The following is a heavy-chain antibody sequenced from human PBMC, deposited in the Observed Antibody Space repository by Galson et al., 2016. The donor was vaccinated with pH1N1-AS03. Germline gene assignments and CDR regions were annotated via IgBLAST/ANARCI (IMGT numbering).Heavy chain of an antibody. CDR2: IYYSGST. D-gene: IGHD3-16*01. CDR3: EGGSPAPFDY. J-gene: IGHJ4*02. CDR1: SASISSYY. V-gene: IGHV4-59*01. Sequence: ETLSLTCTFSSASISSYYLSWVRQPPGKGLEWIGYIYYSGSTNYNPSLRSRVTISIDTSKNQYSLKLSSVTAADTAVYYCEGGSPAPFDYWGQGTLFTVSS.